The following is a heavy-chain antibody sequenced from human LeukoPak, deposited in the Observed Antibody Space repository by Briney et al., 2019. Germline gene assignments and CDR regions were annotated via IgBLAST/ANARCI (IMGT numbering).Heavy chain of an antibody. CDR2: IYSSGST. D-gene: IGHD3-22*01. Sequence: SETLSLTCVVSGDSISSGGYSWGWIRQPPGKGLEWIGTIYSSGSTYYNPSLKSRVTISVDTSKNQFSLKLTSVTATDTAVYYCARHLFGSGYYPDYWGQGTLVTVSS. J-gene: IGHJ4*02. CDR1: GDSISSGGYS. V-gene: IGHV4-39*01. CDR3: ARHLFGSGYYPDY.